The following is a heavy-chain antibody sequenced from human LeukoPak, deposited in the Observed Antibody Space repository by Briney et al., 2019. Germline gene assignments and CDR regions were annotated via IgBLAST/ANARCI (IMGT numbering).Heavy chain of an antibody. CDR2: INAGNGNT. J-gene: IGHJ3*02. CDR3: ARAPYCSSTSCLNFFDI. D-gene: IGHD2-2*01. Sequence: ASVKVSCKGSGYTFTSYAMHWVRQAPGQRLEWMGWINAGNGNTKYSRKFQGRVTITRDTSASTAYMELSSLRSEDTAVYYCARAPYCSSTSCLNFFDIWGQGTMVTVSS. V-gene: IGHV1-3*01. CDR1: GYTFTSYA.